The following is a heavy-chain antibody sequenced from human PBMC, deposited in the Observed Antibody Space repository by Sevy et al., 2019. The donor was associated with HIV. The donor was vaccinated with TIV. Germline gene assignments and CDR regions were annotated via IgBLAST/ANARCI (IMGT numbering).Heavy chain of an antibody. Sequence: GESLKISCRGSGYRFTSYWIAWVRQVPGRGLEWMGIIYPDDSDIRYSPSLQGQVTISVDKSISTAYLQWSSLEVSDTAMYFCARRFYDSTGYPQYFFDYWGQGTPVTVSS. CDR2: IYPDDSDI. D-gene: IGHD3-22*01. CDR3: ARRFYDSTGYPQYFFDY. V-gene: IGHV5-51*01. CDR1: GYRFTSYW. J-gene: IGHJ4*02.